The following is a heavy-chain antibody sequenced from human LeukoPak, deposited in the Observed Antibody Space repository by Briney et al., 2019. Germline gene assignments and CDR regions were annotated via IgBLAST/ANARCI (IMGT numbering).Heavy chain of an antibody. V-gene: IGHV4-59*01. J-gene: IGHJ4*02. D-gene: IGHD6-19*01. CDR2: IYYSGST. CDR1: GGSISSYY. Sequence: PSETLSLTCSVSGGSISSYYWSWIRQPPGKGLEYIGYIYYSGSTNYNPSLKSRVTIPVDTSKNQFSLKLRSVTAADTAVYYCAGSYSSGWYGFDYWGQGTLVTVSS. CDR3: AGSYSSGWYGFDY.